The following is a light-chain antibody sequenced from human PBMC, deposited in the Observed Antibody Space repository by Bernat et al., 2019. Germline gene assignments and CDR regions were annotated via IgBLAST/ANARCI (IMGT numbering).Light chain of an antibody. J-gene: IGLJ2*01. CDR2: DNI. V-gene: IGLV1-51*01. Sequence: QSVLTQPPSVSAAPGEKVTISCSGSSSNIGNNYISWYQHPPGTAPKLLSYDNIKRPPGIPDRFSGSRSGTSATLGVSGRQTGDEADYYCATWDSSLSEVVFGGGTKLTVL. CDR3: ATWDSSLSEVV. CDR1: SSNIGNNY.